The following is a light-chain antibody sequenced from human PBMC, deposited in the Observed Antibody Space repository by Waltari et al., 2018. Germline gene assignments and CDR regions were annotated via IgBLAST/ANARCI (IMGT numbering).Light chain of an antibody. CDR2: AVT. Sequence: QSALTQPASVSGSPGQSITISCTGTSGDVGTYNLVSWYQPHPGEVPKLIIYAVTKRAAGVSKRFSGSKSGNTASLTISGLQAEDAADYYCCSYAGGRTFPYVFGTGTKVTVL. CDR1: SGDVGTYNL. CDR3: CSYAGGRTFPYV. J-gene: IGLJ1*01. V-gene: IGLV2-23*02.